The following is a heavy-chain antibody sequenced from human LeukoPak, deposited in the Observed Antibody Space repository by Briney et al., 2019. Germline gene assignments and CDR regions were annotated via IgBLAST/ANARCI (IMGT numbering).Heavy chain of an antibody. CDR3: ARVRASGWYTLGDY. D-gene: IGHD6-19*01. Sequence: ASVKVSCKASGYTFTSYAMHWVRQAPGQRLEWMGWINAGNGNTKYSQKFQGRVTITRDTSASTAYMELSSLGSEDTAVYYCARVRASGWYTLGDYWGQGTLVTVSS. CDR2: INAGNGNT. J-gene: IGHJ4*02. CDR1: GYTFTSYA. V-gene: IGHV1-3*01.